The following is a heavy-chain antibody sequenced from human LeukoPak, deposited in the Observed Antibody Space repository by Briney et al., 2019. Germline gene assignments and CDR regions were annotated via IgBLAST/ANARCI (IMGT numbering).Heavy chain of an antibody. D-gene: IGHD3-10*01. Sequence: ASVKVSCKASGYTFTSYGISWVRQAPGQGLEWMGWISAYNGNTNYAQKLQGRVTMTTDTSTSTAYMELRSLRSDDTAVYYCACQTGSGDSGSDAFDIWGQGTMVTVSS. V-gene: IGHV1-18*01. CDR3: ACQTGSGDSGSDAFDI. CDR2: ISAYNGNT. CDR1: GYTFTSYG. J-gene: IGHJ3*02.